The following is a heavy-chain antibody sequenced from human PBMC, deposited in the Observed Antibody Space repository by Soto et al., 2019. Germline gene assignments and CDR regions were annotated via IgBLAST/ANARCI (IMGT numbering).Heavy chain of an antibody. Sequence: GGSLRLSCAASGFTVSNNYLSWIRLSPGKGLEWVSVISGGGDTTYYTPSVKGRFTISRDDFRNTLYLQMNSLRTEDTAIYYCAKLRDFVVLPAGILDYWGPGTLVTVSS. CDR1: GFTVSNNY. V-gene: IGHV3-23*01. CDR3: AKLRDFVVLPAGILDY. D-gene: IGHD2-8*01. CDR2: ISGGGDTT. J-gene: IGHJ4*02.